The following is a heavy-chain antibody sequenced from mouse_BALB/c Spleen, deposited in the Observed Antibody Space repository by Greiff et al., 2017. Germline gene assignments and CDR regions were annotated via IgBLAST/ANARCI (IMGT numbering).Heavy chain of an antibody. D-gene: IGHD3-1*01. CDR2: ISYSGST. V-gene: IGHV3-2*02. J-gene: IGHJ3*01. Sequence: DVQLQESGPGLVKPSQSLSLTCTVTGYSITSDYAWNWIRQFPGNKLEWMGYISYSGSTSYNPSLKSRISITRDTSKNQFFLQLNSVTTEDTATYYCARYGSSGRSYWGQGTLVTVAA. CDR3: ARYGSSGRSY. CDR1: GYSITSDYA.